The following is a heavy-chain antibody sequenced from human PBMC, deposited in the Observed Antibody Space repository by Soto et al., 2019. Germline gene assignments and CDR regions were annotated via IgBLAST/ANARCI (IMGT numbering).Heavy chain of an antibody. CDR3: ARASSSSAAADY. Sequence: QVQLQESGPGLVKASQTLSLICSVSGESISSGGYYWSWIRHHPGKGLEWIGYIYDSESAYYNPSLKSRMTISMDTSKTHLAMKLSSVTAADTAFYYCARASSSSAAADYWGQGTLITVSS. J-gene: IGHJ4*02. D-gene: IGHD6-6*01. CDR2: IYDSESA. V-gene: IGHV4-31*03. CDR1: GESISSGGYY.